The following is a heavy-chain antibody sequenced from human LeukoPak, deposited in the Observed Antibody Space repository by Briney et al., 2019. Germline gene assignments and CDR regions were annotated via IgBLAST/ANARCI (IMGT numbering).Heavy chain of an antibody. J-gene: IGHJ4*02. CDR3: ARSYQPLLYYFDY. CDR2: ISYDGSNK. D-gene: IGHD2-2*01. Sequence: GRSLRLSCAASGFTFSSYAMRWVRQAPGKGLEWVAVISYDGSNKYYADSVKGRFTISRDNSKNTLYLQMNSLRAEDTAVYYCARSYQPLLYYFDYWGQGTLVTVSS. V-gene: IGHV3-30-3*01. CDR1: GFTFSSYA.